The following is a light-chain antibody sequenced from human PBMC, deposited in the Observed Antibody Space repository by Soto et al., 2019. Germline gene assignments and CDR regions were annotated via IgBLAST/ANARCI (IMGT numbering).Light chain of an antibody. Sequence: QSVLTQPASVSGSPGQSITISCTGTSSDVGGYNYVSWYQQHPGKAPKLMIYDVRNRASGASNRFSGSKSGNTASLTISGLQAEDEADYYCTSSTSSSTLYLFGTGTKVTV. J-gene: IGLJ1*01. V-gene: IGLV2-14*01. CDR3: TSSTSSSTLYL. CDR1: SSDVGGYNY. CDR2: DVR.